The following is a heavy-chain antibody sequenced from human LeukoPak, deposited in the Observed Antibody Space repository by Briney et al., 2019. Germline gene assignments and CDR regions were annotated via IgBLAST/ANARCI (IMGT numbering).Heavy chain of an antibody. CDR3: ARIYCEVESTC. Sequence: GESLKISCKASGYTFSSYWIGWVRQMPGKGLEWMGVIYPEDSDTRYSPSFQGQVTISADTSISTAYLQWSSLQPSDTAMYYCARIYCEVESTCWGQGTLVTVSS. D-gene: IGHD2-21*01. CDR1: GYTFSSYW. V-gene: IGHV5-51*01. J-gene: IGHJ4*02. CDR2: IYPEDSDT.